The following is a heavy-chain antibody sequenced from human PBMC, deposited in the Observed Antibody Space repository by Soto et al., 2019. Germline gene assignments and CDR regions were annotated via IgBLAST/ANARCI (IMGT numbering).Heavy chain of an antibody. CDR2: IYYSGST. CDR1: GGSISSSSYY. CDR3: ARHGDHRYSWTSFDY. Sequence: SETLSLTCTVSGGSISSSSYYWGWIRQPPGKGLEWIGSIYYSGSTYYNPSLKSRVTISVDTSKNQFSLKLSSVTAADTAVYYCARHGDHRYSWTSFDYWGQGTLVTVSS. J-gene: IGHJ4*02. D-gene: IGHD5-18*01. V-gene: IGHV4-39*01.